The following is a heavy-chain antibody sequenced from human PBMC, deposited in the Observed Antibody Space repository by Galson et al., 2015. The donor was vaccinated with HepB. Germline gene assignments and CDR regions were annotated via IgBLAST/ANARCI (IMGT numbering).Heavy chain of an antibody. CDR2: VNTYNGDT. D-gene: IGHD1-1*01. J-gene: IGHJ4*02. CDR3: ARPSVTRELDY. V-gene: IGHV1-2*02. Sequence: SVKVSCKASGSTFTDYYIHWVRQAPGQGLEWMGWVNTYNGDTNYARNFQDRVTLTRDTSITTAYMELSGLMSDDTAVYYCARPSVTRELDYWGQGTLVTVSS. CDR1: GSTFTDYY.